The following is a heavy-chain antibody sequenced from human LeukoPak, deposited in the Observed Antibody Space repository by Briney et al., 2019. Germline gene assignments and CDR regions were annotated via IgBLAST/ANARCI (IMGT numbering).Heavy chain of an antibody. D-gene: IGHD3-9*01. CDR1: GFSISSSA. Sequence: PGGSLRLSYAASGFSISSSAVSWVRQAPGEGREWVSAISGSGGNTFYADSVKGRFTISRDNSKNTVYLQMNRLRAEDTAVYYCANTASYTYYDILTGYSGGLGAFDIWGQGTMVTVSS. CDR3: ANTASYTYYDILTGYSGGLGAFDI. CDR2: ISGSGGNT. J-gene: IGHJ3*02. V-gene: IGHV3-23*01.